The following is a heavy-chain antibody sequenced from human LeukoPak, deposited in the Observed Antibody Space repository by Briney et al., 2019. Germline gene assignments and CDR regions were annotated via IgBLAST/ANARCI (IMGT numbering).Heavy chain of an antibody. J-gene: IGHJ5*02. CDR2: TYYRSKWYN. Sequence: SQTLSLTCAIPGDSVSSNSAAWNWIRQSPSRGLEWLGSTYYRSKWYNDYAVSVKSRITINPDTSKNQFSLQLNSVTPEDTAVYYCASSFITMVRGVIIFNWFDPWGQGTLVTVSS. D-gene: IGHD3-10*01. CDR1: GDSVSSNSAA. V-gene: IGHV6-1*01. CDR3: ASSFITMVRGVIIFNWFDP.